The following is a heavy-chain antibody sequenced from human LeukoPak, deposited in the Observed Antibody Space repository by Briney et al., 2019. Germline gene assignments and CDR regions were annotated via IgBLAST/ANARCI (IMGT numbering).Heavy chain of an antibody. CDR2: IYYSGST. Sequence: SETLSLTCTVSGGSISSYYWSWIRQPPGKGLEWIGYIYYSGSTYYNPSLRSRVTISVDTSKNQFSLKLSSVTAADTAVYYCARDYPGIAAAGTFGWFDPWGQGTLVTVSS. CDR1: GGSISSYY. CDR3: ARDYPGIAAAGTFGWFDP. V-gene: IGHV4-59*12. D-gene: IGHD6-13*01. J-gene: IGHJ5*02.